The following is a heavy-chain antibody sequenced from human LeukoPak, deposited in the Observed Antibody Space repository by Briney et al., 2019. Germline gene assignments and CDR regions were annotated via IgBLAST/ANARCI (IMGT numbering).Heavy chain of an antibody. CDR2: ISGSGGST. D-gene: IGHD6-19*01. V-gene: IGHV3-23*01. Sequence: GGSLRLSCAASGFTFSSYGMSWVRQAPGKGLEWVSAISGSGGSTYYADSVKGRFTISRDNSKNTLYLQMNSLRAEDTAVYYCASGFYSSGWYYDAFDIWGQGTMVTVSS. CDR3: ASGFYSSGWYYDAFDI. CDR1: GFTFSSYG. J-gene: IGHJ3*02.